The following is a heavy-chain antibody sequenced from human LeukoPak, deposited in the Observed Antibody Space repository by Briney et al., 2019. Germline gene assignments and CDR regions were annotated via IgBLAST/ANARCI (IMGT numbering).Heavy chain of an antibody. CDR3: ARAYSPFDY. CDR1: GGSISSSSYY. V-gene: IGHV4-39*01. CDR2: IYYSGST. J-gene: IGHJ4*02. D-gene: IGHD2-21*01. Sequence: PSETLTLTCTVSGGSISSSSYYWGWIRQPPWKGLEWIGSIYYSGSTYYNPSLKRRFTISVDTSKNQFSLKLSSVTPADTAVYYCARAYSPFDYWGQGTLVTVSS.